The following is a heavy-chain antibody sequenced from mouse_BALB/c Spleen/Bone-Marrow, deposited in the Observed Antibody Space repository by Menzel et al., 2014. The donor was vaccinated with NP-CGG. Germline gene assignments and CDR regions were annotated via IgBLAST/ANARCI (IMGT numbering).Heavy chain of an antibody. CDR2: ISGGGSYT. D-gene: IGHD2-4*01. CDR3: ARHAYYDQTEVSFVY. Sequence: VQLKESGGGLVKSGGSLKLSCAASGFTFSNYGMFWVRQTPEKRLEWVATISGGGSYTFYSDSVKGRFTISRDNAKNNLYLQLSSLRSEDTALYYCARHAYYDQTEVSFVYWGQGTLVTVSA. CDR1: GFTFSNYG. V-gene: IGHV5-9-2*01. J-gene: IGHJ3*01.